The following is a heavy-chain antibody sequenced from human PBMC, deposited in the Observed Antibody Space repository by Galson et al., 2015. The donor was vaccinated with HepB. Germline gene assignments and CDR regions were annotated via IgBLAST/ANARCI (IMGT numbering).Heavy chain of an antibody. CDR1: GFTFCSYA. CDR3: AKDFGRYFDWGYIDY. CDR2: ISGSGGST. D-gene: IGHD3-9*01. J-gene: IGHJ4*02. Sequence: SLRLSCAASGFTFCSYAMSWVRQAPGKGLEWVSAISGSGGSTYYADSVKGRFTISRDNSKNTLYLQMNSLRAEDTAAYYCAKDFGRYFDWGYIDYWGQGTLVTVSS. V-gene: IGHV3-23*01.